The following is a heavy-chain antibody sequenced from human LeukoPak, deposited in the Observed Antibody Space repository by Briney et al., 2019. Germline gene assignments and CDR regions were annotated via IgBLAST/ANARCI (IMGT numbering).Heavy chain of an antibody. CDR2: ISSSSSYI. D-gene: IGHD6-19*01. CDR1: GFTFSSYS. V-gene: IGHV3-21*01. Sequence: GGSLRLSCAASGFTFSSYSMNWVRQAPGKGLEWVSSISSSSSYIYYADSVKGRFTISRDNSKNTLYLQMNSLRAEDTAVYYCARDPVAGTGGYFDYWGQGTLVTVSS. CDR3: ARDPVAGTGGYFDY. J-gene: IGHJ4*02.